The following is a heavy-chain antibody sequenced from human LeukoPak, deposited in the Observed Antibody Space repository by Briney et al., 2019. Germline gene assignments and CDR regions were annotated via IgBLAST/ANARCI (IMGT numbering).Heavy chain of an antibody. J-gene: IGHJ4*02. CDR1: GFTFSSYN. CDR3: AKAVGSGYDS. Sequence: GGSLRLSCAASGFTFSSYNMNWVRQAPGKGLEWVSYISSSGSTIYYADSVKGRFTISRDNSKNTLYLQMNSLRAEDTAVYYCAKAVGSGYDSWGQGTLVTVSS. D-gene: IGHD5-12*01. V-gene: IGHV3-48*01. CDR2: ISSSGSTI.